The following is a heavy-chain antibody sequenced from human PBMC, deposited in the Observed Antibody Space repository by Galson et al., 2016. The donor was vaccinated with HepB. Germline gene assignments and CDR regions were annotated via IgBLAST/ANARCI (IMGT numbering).Heavy chain of an antibody. Sequence: QSGAEVKKPGESLKISCKGSGYNFTSRWIGWVRRRPGKGLEWMGIIFPADSDIRISPSLQGQVTISADRSITTAYLQWNSLTSPDTGMYYCVRRAGTTWGLDNWGQGTLVTVAS. CDR2: IFPADSDI. CDR3: VRRAGTTWGLDN. V-gene: IGHV5-51*01. CDR1: GYNFTSRW. D-gene: IGHD1-1*01. J-gene: IGHJ4*02.